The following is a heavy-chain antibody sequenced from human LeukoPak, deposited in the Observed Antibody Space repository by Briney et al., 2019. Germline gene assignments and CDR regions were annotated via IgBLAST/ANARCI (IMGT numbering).Heavy chain of an antibody. CDR2: IYSDNT. D-gene: IGHD3-10*01. J-gene: IGHJ6*03. CDR3: ARGLRSGSYWPSNYYYMDV. CDR1: GFTVSSNS. V-gene: IGHV3-53*01. Sequence: GSLRLSCTVSGFTVSSNSMSWVRQAPGKGLEWVSFIYSDNTHYSDSVKGRFTISRDNSKNTLYLQMNSLRAEDTAVYYCARGLRSGSYWPSNYYYMDVWGKGTTVTVSS.